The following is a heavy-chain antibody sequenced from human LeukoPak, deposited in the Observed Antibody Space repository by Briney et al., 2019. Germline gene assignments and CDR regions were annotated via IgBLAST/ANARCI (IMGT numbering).Heavy chain of an antibody. Sequence: GGSLILSCASYGFTFSSYSMNSVRQAPGRGLGWDSYISSSSSTIYYADSVKGRFTISRDNAKNSLYLQMNSLRDEDTAVYYCARARSRLRDDAFDIWGQGTMVTVSS. CDR2: ISSSSSTI. V-gene: IGHV3-48*02. CDR3: ARARSRLRDDAFDI. D-gene: IGHD4-17*01. CDR1: GFTFSSYS. J-gene: IGHJ3*02.